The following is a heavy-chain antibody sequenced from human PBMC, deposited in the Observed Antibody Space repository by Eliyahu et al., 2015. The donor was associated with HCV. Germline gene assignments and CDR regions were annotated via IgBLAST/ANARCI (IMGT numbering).Heavy chain of an antibody. J-gene: IGHJ4*02. CDR1: GGTFSSHS. V-gene: IGHV1-69*06. CDR3: ARDFDCTGGSCFSGH. CDR2: IIPIFGSA. D-gene: IGHD2-8*02. Sequence: SGGTFSSHSINWVRQAPGRGLEWMGGIIPIFGSATYAPKFQGRLTITADRSTNTAHMSLSSLRSDDTAVYYCARDFDCTGGSCFSGHWGLGTLVTVSS.